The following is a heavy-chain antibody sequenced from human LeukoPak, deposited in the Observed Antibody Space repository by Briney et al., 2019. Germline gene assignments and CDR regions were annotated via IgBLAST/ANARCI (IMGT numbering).Heavy chain of an antibody. CDR2: ISRSSSSI. J-gene: IGHJ4*02. Sequence: PGGSLRLSCAASGFTFSNYNINWVRQAPGKGLEWVSSISRSSSSIYYADSVKGRFTISRDNAKNSLYLQMNSLRAEDTAVYYCARDGYCSSTSCPWGGYFDYWGQGTLVTVSS. D-gene: IGHD2-2*03. CDR3: ARDGYCSSTSCPWGGYFDY. CDR1: GFTFSNYN. V-gene: IGHV3-21*01.